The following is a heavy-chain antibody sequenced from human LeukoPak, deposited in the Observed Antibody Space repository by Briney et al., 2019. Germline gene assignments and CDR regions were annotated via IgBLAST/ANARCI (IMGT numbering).Heavy chain of an antibody. D-gene: IGHD2/OR15-2a*01. CDR1: GGSISSSNSY. Sequence: PTETLSLTCTVSGGSISSSNSYWGWIRQPPGKGLEGIGSIYYSGNTYYNASLKSRVTISVDKSKNQFSLKLSSVTAADTAVFYRSRGLCGRNIYYMDVWGKGTTVTVS. CDR2: IYYSGNT. CDR3: SRGLCGRNIYYMDV. J-gene: IGHJ6*03. V-gene: IGHV4-39*07.